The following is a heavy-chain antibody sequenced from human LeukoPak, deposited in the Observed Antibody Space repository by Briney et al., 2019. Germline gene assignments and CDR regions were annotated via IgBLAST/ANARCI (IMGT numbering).Heavy chain of an antibody. D-gene: IGHD4-23*01. CDR3: ARDADYGGNLAFDY. V-gene: IGHV3-21*01. J-gene: IGHJ4*02. CDR2: ISSSSSYI. CDR1: GFTFSSYS. Sequence: GGSLRLSCAASGFTFSSYSMNWVRQAPGKGLEWVSSISSSSSYIYYADSVKGRFTISRDNAKNSLYLQMNSLRAEDTAVYYCARDADYGGNLAFDYWGQGTLVTVSS.